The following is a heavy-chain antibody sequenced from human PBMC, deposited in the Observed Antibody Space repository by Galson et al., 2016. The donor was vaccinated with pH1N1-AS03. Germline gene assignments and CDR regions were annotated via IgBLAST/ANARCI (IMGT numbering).Heavy chain of an antibody. V-gene: IGHV1-69*06. CDR1: GGTSSSSI. CDR2: IIPNFDTA. Sequence: SVKVSCKASGGTSSSSIFNWVRQAPGQGLEWMGGIIPNFDTANYAQKFQGRVTITADISTNTAYMELSSLRSEDTAVYYCARESFLRDVVEILGLGAYGLDVWGQGTTVTVSS. CDR3: ARESFLRDVVEILGLGAYGLDV. D-gene: IGHD5-12*01. J-gene: IGHJ6*02.